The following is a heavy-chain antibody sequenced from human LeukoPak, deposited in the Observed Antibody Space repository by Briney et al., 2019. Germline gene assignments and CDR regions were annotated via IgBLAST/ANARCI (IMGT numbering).Heavy chain of an antibody. CDR3: ARDPPTGYYYDSSGYTPGFDY. Sequence: GGSLRLSCAASGFTVSSNYMSWVRQAPGKGLEWVSVIYSGGSTYYADSVKGRFTISRDNSKNTLYLQMNSLRAEDTAVYYCARDPPTGYYYDSSGYTPGFDYWGQGTLVTVSS. CDR1: GFTVSSNY. D-gene: IGHD3-22*01. V-gene: IGHV3-66*01. J-gene: IGHJ4*02. CDR2: IYSGGST.